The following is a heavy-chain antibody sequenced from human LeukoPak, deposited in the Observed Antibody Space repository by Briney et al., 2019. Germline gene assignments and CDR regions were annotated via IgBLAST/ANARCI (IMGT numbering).Heavy chain of an antibody. V-gene: IGHV3-11*01. Sequence: GGSLRLSCAASGFTFSDYYMSWIRQAPGKGLEGVSYISSSGSTIYYADSVKGRFTISRDNAKNSLYLQMNSLRAEDTAVYYCASSTASYCNGGSCGYDYYGMDVWGQGTTVTVSS. CDR2: ISSSGSTI. D-gene: IGHD2-15*01. J-gene: IGHJ6*02. CDR3: ASSTASYCNGGSCGYDYYGMDV. CDR1: GFTFSDYY.